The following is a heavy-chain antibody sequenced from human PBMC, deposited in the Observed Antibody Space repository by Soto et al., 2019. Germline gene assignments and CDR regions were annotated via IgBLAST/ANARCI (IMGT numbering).Heavy chain of an antibody. D-gene: IGHD2-8*01. Sequence: SETLSLTCAVYGGSFSGYYWSWIRKPPEKGLEWIGEINHSGSTNYNPSLKSRVTISVDTSKNQFSLKLSSVTAADTAVYYCARWSPYCTNGVCYKNYYYYYGMDVWGQGTTVTVSS. V-gene: IGHV4-34*01. J-gene: IGHJ6*02. CDR1: GGSFSGYY. CDR2: INHSGST. CDR3: ARWSPYCTNGVCYKNYYYYYGMDV.